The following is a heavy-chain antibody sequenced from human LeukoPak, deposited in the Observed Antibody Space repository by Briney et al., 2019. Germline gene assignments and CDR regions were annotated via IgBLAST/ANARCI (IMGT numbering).Heavy chain of an antibody. CDR3: ALSRSRIPDY. CDR1: GFTFSSYE. CDR2: ISSSGSTI. D-gene: IGHD1-14*01. V-gene: IGHV3-48*03. Sequence: PGGSLRLSCAASGFTFSSYEMNWVRQAPGKGLEWVSYISSSGSTIYYAGSVKGRFTISRDNAKNSLYLQMNSLRAEDTAVYYCALSRSRIPDYWGQGTLVTVSS. J-gene: IGHJ4*02.